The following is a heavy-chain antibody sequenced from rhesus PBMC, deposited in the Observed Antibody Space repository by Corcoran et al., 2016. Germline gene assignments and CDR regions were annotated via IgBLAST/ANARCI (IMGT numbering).Heavy chain of an antibody. D-gene: IGHD3-34*01. Sequence: QVQLQESGPGLVKPSETLSLTCAFSGGSIRDYYYWNWIRQPQGKGMEWIWNIYGKSASNYYNPSLKILVTITKATSKNQVFLKLSAVTAADTAVYYCARDGGNRFDVWGPGVLVTVSS. CDR1: GGSIRDYYY. V-gene: IGHV4S9*01. J-gene: IGHJ5-1*01. CDR2: IYGKSASN. CDR3: ARDGGNRFDV.